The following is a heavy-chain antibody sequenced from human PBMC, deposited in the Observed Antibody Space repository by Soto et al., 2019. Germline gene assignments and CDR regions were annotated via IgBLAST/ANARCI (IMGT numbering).Heavy chain of an antibody. CDR3: ARGGSGLLYYYYGMDV. J-gene: IGHJ6*02. CDR1: GGTFSSYA. CDR2: IIPIFGTA. V-gene: IGHV1-69*13. Sequence: SVKVSCKASGGTFSSYAISWVRQAPGQGLEWMGGIIPIFGTANYAQKFQGRVTITADDSTSTAYTELSSPRSEDTAVYYCARGGSGLLYYYYGMDVWGQGTTVTAP. D-gene: IGHD6-19*01.